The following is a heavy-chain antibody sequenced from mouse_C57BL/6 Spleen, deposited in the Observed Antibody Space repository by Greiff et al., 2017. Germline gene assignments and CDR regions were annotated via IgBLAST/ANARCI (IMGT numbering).Heavy chain of an antibody. CDR2: IDPSDSET. D-gene: IGHD1-1*01. J-gene: IGHJ2*01. CDR3: AKTLYYGSSYFDY. Sequence: QVQLQQPGAELVRPGSSVKLSCKASGYTFTSYWMHWVKQRPIQGLEWIGNIDPSDSETHYNQKFKDKATLTVDKSSSTAYMELRSLTSEDSAVYYCAKTLYYGSSYFDYWGQGTTLTVSS. V-gene: IGHV1-52*01. CDR1: GYTFTSYW.